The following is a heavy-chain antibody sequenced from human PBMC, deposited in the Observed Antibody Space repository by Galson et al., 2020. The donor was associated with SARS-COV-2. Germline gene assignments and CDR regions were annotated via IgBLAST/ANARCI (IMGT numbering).Heavy chain of an antibody. Sequence: ETSETLSLTCSVSPGTMSSYYWRWLRRPQGAGLEWMGDVSYSRGANYNPSLRSRVTISVDLSKNQFSLKVTSVTAADTAVYYCARDPAPLYGDNHYYGMDVWGRGTTVTVSS. CDR1: PGTMSSYY. CDR3: ARDPAPLYGDNHYYGMDV. V-gene: IGHV4-59*13. CDR2: VSYSRGA. D-gene: IGHD4-17*01. J-gene: IGHJ6*02.